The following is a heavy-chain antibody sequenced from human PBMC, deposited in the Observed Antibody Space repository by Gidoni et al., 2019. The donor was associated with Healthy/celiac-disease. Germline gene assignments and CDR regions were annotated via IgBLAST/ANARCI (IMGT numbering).Heavy chain of an antibody. J-gene: IGHJ5*02. CDR1: GYTFTSYA. Sequence: QVQLVQSGAEVKKPGASVKVSCKAAGYTFTSYAMHWARQAPGQRREWMGWINAGNGNATYSPKFQGRVTITRDTSASTAYMELISLRSEDTAVYYCARAKGYCSGGSCYSRVSGWPLYNWFDPWGQGTLVTVSS. CDR3: ARAKGYCSGGSCYSRVSGWPLYNWFDP. CDR2: INAGNGNA. V-gene: IGHV1-3*01. D-gene: IGHD2-15*01.